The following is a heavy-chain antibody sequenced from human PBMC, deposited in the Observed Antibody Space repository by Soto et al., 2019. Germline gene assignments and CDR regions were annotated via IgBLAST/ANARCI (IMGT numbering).Heavy chain of an antibody. V-gene: IGHV4-39*01. CDR1: GGSISSSSYY. D-gene: IGHD3-3*01. Sequence: PSETLSLTCTVSGGSISSSSYYWGWIHQPPGKGLEWIGSIYYSGSTYYNPSLKSRVTISVDTSKNQFSLKLSSVTAADTAVYYCARTTPFLEWLPDYYYMDVGGKGTTVTVSS. CDR2: IYYSGST. CDR3: ARTTPFLEWLPDYYYMDV. J-gene: IGHJ6*03.